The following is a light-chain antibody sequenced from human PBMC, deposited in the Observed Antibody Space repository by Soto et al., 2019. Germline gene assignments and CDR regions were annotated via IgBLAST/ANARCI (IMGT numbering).Light chain of an antibody. J-gene: IGKJ3*01. CDR3: QQSYSIPFT. CDR2: AAS. V-gene: IGKV1-39*01. CDR1: QSISSY. Sequence: DIQMTQSPSSLSASVGDRVTITCRASQSISSYLNWYQQKPGKAPKLLIYAASSLHSGVPSRFSGSGSGTDFTLTISSLQPEDFATYYCQQSYSIPFTFGPGTKVNIK.